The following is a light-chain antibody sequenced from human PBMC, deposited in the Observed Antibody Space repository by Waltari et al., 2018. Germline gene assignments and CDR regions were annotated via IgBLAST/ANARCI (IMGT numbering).Light chain of an antibody. CDR2: DVS. J-gene: IGLJ3*02. V-gene: IGLV2-11*01. CDR3: CSYAGSNSWV. CDR1: SSDVGGYNY. Sequence: QSALTQPRSVSGSPGQPVTIPCTGTSSDVGGYNYVSWYQHHPGKAPKLMIYDVSKRPSGVPDRFSGSKSGNTASLTISGLQAEDEADYYCCSYAGSNSWVLGGGTKLTVL.